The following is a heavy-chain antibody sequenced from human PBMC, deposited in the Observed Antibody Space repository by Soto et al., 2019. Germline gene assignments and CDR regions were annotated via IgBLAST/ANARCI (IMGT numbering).Heavy chain of an antibody. J-gene: IGHJ4*02. V-gene: IGHV3-43*01. CDR1: GFAFDDYP. CDR3: ATLTPRGPRTANGY. CDR2: ITWDGGRT. D-gene: IGHD2-21*02. Sequence: EGLLVESGGVVVQPGGSLRLSCAASGFAFDDYPMHWVRQPPGEGLEWVSLITWDGGRTDYADSVKGRFSISRDNNKNSLYLQMNSLRTEDTAFYYCATLTPRGPRTANGYWGQGTQVTVSS.